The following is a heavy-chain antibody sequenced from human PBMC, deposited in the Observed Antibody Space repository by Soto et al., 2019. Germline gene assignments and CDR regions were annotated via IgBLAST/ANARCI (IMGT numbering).Heavy chain of an antibody. CDR3: ARGGYTSGWFRF. D-gene: IGHD6-19*01. J-gene: IGHJ4*02. CDR1: GGSFRGYH. V-gene: IGHV4-34*01. CDR2: INNSGGT. Sequence: QVQLQQWGAGLLKPSETLSLTCAVHGGSFRGYHWTWIRQPPGKGLEWIGEINNSGGTNDNPSLKSRVTISRDTSKNQFSLSLSSVTAADTAIYYCARGGYTSGWFRFWGQGILVTVSS.